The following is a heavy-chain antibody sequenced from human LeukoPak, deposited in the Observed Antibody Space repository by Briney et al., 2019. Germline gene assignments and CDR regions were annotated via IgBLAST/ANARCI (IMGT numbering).Heavy chain of an antibody. J-gene: IGHJ6*03. Sequence: SETLSLTCTVSGDSISTSNSYWGWIRQPPGKGLEWIGSIYYSGNTYYNPSLKSRVTISVDTSKNQFSLKLSSVTAADTAVYYCARGPPHWSYYPRRGMDVWGKGTTVTVSS. D-gene: IGHD3-10*01. V-gene: IGHV4-39*07. CDR3: ARGPPHWSYYPRRGMDV. CDR2: IYYSGNT. CDR1: GDSISTSNSY.